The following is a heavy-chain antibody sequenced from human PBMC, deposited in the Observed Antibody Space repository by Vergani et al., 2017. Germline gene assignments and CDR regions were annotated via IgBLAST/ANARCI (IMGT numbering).Heavy chain of an antibody. CDR1: GGSISSGSYY. CDR3: ARASGSYLEGFDY. V-gene: IGHV4-61*02. D-gene: IGHD1-26*01. CDR2: IYTSGST. J-gene: IGHJ4*02. Sequence: QVQLQESGPGLVKPSQTLSLTCTVSGGSISSGSYYWSWIRQPAGKGLEWIGRIYTSGSTNYNPSLKSRVTISVDTSKNQFSLRLSSVTAADTAVYCCARASGSYLEGFDYWGQGTLVTVSS.